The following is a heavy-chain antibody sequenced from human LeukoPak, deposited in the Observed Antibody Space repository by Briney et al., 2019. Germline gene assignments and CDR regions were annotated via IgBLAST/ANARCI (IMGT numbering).Heavy chain of an antibody. D-gene: IGHD3-9*01. CDR3: AGGGDILTGYYYYYYYMDV. J-gene: IGHJ6*03. V-gene: IGHV4-34*08. CDR1: GFTVSSNY. Sequence: GSLRLSCAASGFTVSSNYMSWIRQPPGKGLEWIGDINHSGTTKYNPSLKSRVTISVDTSKNQFSLKLNFVTAADTAVYYCAGGGDILTGYYYYYYYMDVWGKGTTVTVSS. CDR2: INHSGTT.